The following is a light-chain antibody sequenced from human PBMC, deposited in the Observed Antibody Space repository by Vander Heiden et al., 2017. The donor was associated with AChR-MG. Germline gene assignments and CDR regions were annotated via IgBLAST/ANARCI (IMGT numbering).Light chain of an antibody. CDR1: QSVSNK. CDR3: QQYKNWPPYT. Sequence: EIVMTQSPATLSVSPGERVTLSCRASQSVSNKLAWYQQKPGQALRLLIYGASTRATGCPARFSGSGYGTEFTLTISSRQSEDFAIYYCQQYKNWPPYTFGQGTKLEIK. V-gene: IGKV3-15*01. CDR2: GAS. J-gene: IGKJ2*01.